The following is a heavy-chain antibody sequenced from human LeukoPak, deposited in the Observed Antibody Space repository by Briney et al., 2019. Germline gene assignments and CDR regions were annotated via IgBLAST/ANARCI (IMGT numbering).Heavy chain of an antibody. Sequence: GGSLRLSCAASGFTFSSYWMHWVRQAPGKGLMWVSRINSDGYSLSYADSVKGRFTISRDNAKNTLYLQMNSLRAEDTAVYYCARLGYISSYYYFDYWGQGTLVTVSS. D-gene: IGHD6-13*01. V-gene: IGHV3-74*01. CDR1: GFTFSSYW. CDR3: ARLGYISSYYYFDY. CDR2: INSDGYSL. J-gene: IGHJ4*02.